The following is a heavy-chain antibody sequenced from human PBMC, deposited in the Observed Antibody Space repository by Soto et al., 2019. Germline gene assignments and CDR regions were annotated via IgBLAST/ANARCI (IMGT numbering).Heavy chain of an antibody. D-gene: IGHD1-1*01. CDR1: GGTFSSYT. Sequence: QVQVVQSGAEVKKPGSSVKVSCKASGGTFSSYTITWVRQAPGQGLEWLGRIIPIFGVTNFAQKFQDRLTMSTDRPTTTAYMELRSLTSADTAVYYCVRDWESTTRTWGFVDSWGQGTLVTVSS. J-gene: IGHJ4*02. V-gene: IGHV1-69*04. CDR2: IIPIFGVT. CDR3: VRDWESTTRTWGFVDS.